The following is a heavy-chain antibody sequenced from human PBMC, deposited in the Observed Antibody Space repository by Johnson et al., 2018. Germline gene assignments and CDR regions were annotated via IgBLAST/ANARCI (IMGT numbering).Heavy chain of an antibody. CDR1: GGSISRSSYY. CDR2: IYYSGST. V-gene: IGHV4-39*01. Sequence: QVQLQESGPGLVKPSETLSLTCTVSGGSISRSSYYWGWIRQPPGKGLEWIGSIYYSGSTYYNPSPKSRVTISVDTSKNHFSLKLISVTAADTAGYYCARWGLYYVSSGYYLGFFQHWGRGTLVTVSS. CDR3: ARWGLYYVSSGYYLGFFQH. D-gene: IGHD3-22*01. J-gene: IGHJ1*01.